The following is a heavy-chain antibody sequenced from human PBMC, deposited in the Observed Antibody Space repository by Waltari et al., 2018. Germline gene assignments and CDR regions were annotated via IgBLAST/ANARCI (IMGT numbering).Heavy chain of an antibody. CDR3: ARVFKQKLYFDY. J-gene: IGHJ4*02. CDR1: GFTFSTYE. V-gene: IGHV3-48*03. Sequence: EVQLVESGGGSVPPGGSLRLSCAASGFTFSTYEMNWVRQAPGKGLEWISYISSSGMNTYYADSVKGRFTISRDNAKNSLYLQMDSLTAEDTAVYYCARVFKQKLYFDYWGQGTLVTVSS. CDR2: ISSSGMNT.